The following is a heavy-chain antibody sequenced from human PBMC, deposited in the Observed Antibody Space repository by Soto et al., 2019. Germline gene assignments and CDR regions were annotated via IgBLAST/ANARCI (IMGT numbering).Heavy chain of an antibody. CDR2: ITGGGDNT. D-gene: IGHD3-9*01. Sequence: EVQLLETGGDLVQPGGSLSLSCAASGFTFTSYAMSCIRRAPGKGLEWVSAITGGGDNTYYADSVKGRFTISIDNSKNTPNLQMTSLRAEVTAFYSCTYDGGSRDWLTVNWGQGTLVTVSS. J-gene: IGHJ4*02. CDR3: TYDGGSRDWLTVN. CDR1: GFTFTSYA. V-gene: IGHV3-23*01.